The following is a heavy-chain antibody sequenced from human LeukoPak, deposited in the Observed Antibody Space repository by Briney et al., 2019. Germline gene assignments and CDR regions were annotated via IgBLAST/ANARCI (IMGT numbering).Heavy chain of an antibody. D-gene: IGHD3-22*01. Sequence: GGSVKVSCKASGYTFSGYYMYWVRQAPGQGLEWMGWINPNSGVTNYAQKFQGRVTMTRDTSISTAYMELSRLRSDDTAVYYRARSDGFSGYSSLGDSWGQGTLVTVSS. CDR1: GYTFSGYY. CDR2: INPNSGVT. CDR3: ARSDGFSGYSSLGDS. J-gene: IGHJ4*02. V-gene: IGHV1-2*02.